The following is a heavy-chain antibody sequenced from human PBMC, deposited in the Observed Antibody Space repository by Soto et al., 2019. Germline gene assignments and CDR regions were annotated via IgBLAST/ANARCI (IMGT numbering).Heavy chain of an antibody. D-gene: IGHD1-26*01. CDR1: VDSFSRYY. Sequence: SETLSLTCTVSVDSFSRYYWSWIRQPPGKGLEWIGYIYYSGNTSYNPSLKSRVTVSVDTSKNQFSLKLSSVTAADTAVYYCARYSGTYYVYWGQGTLVTVSS. V-gene: IGHV4-59*01. CDR3: ARYSGTYYVY. J-gene: IGHJ4*02. CDR2: IYYSGNT.